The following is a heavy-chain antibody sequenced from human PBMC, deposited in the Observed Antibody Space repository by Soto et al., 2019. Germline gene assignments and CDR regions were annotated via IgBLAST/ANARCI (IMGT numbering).Heavy chain of an antibody. CDR2: IWYDGSNK. Sequence: GGSLRLSCAASGFTFSSYGMHWVRQAPGKGLEWVAVIWYDGSNKYYADSVKGRFTISRDNSKNTLYLQMNSLRAEDTAVYSCARGYSSSSGYFDYWGQGTLVTVSS. J-gene: IGHJ4*02. V-gene: IGHV3-33*01. D-gene: IGHD6-6*01. CDR1: GFTFSSYG. CDR3: ARGYSSSSGYFDY.